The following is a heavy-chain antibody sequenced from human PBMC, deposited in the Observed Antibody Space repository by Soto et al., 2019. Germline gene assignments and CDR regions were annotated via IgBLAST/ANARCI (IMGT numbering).Heavy chain of an antibody. CDR3: AKDRVAATAFDI. CDR1: GFTFSSYA. D-gene: IGHD1-26*01. J-gene: IGHJ3*02. CDR2: ISGSGGST. Sequence: GGSLRLSCAASGFTFSSYAMSWVRQAPGKGLEWVSAISGSGGSTYYADSVKGRFTITRDNSKNTLYLQMNSLRAEDTALYYWAKDRVAATAFDIWGQGTMVTVSS. V-gene: IGHV3-23*01.